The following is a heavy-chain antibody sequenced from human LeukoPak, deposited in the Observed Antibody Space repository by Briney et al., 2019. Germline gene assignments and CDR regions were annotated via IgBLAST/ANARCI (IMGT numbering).Heavy chain of an antibody. J-gene: IGHJ4*02. D-gene: IGHD3-10*01. CDR2: IKQDGSEE. CDR1: GFTFSSYW. V-gene: IGHV3-7*01. Sequence: PGGSLRLSCAASGFTFSSYWMSWVRQAPGKGLEWVANIKQDGSEEYYVDSVKGRFTISRDNAKNSLYLQMNSLRAEDTAVYYCARNLIMVRGIVEYYFDFWGQGTLVSVSS. CDR3: ARNLIMVRGIVEYYFDF.